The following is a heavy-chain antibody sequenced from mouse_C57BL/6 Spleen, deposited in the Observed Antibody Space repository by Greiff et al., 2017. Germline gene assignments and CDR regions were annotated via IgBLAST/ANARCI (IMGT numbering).Heavy chain of an antibody. J-gene: IGHJ4*01. Sequence: EVQRVESGGGLVQPGGSLSLSCAASGFTFTDYYMSWVRQPPGKALEWLGFIRNKANGYTTEYSASVKGRFTISRDNSQSILYLQMNALRAEDSATYYCARSDYYCAMDYWGQGTSVTVSS. CDR1: GFTFTDYY. CDR2: IRNKANGYTT. V-gene: IGHV7-3*01. CDR3: ARSDYYCAMDY.